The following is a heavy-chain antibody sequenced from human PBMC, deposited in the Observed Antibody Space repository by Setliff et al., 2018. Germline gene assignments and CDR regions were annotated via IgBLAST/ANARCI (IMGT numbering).Heavy chain of an antibody. CDR1: GYTFTSYG. J-gene: IGHJ3*01. D-gene: IGHD6-19*01. CDR2: ISAYNGNT. CDR3: VREYSGGGLM. Sequence: ASVKVSCKASGYTFTSYGFSWVRQAPGQGLEWMGWISAYNGNTNYGQEYQGRVTMTTVTSTNTVYMELRSLRSDDTAVYFCVREYSGGGLMWGQGTMVTVSS. V-gene: IGHV1-18*01.